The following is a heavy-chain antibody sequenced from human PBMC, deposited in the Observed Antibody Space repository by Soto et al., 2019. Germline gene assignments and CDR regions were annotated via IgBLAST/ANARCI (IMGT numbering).Heavy chain of an antibody. CDR2: IYYSGST. J-gene: IGHJ4*02. D-gene: IGHD3-9*01. Sequence: SETLSLTCTVSGGSISSSSYYWGWIRQPPGKGLEWIGSIYYSGSTYYNPSLKSRVTISVDTSKNQFSLKLSSVTAADTAVHYCARPSDILTGYYFDYWGQGTLVTVSS. CDR1: GGSISSSSYY. V-gene: IGHV4-39*01. CDR3: ARPSDILTGYYFDY.